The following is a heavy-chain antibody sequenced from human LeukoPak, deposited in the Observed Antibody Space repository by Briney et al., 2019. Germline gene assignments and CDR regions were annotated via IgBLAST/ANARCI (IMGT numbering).Heavy chain of an antibody. J-gene: IGHJ3*02. CDR2: IYSSGST. CDR1: GLTVSRNY. D-gene: IGHD2-21*02. CDR3: ARGYCGGDCPRDDDAFDI. V-gene: IGHV3-66*01. Sequence: GGSLRLSCAASGLTVSRNYMSWVRQAPGKGLEWVSAIYSSGSTYYADSVKCTFTISRDNSKNTLYLQMNSLRAEDTAVYYCARGYCGGDCPRDDDAFDIWGQGTTVTVSS.